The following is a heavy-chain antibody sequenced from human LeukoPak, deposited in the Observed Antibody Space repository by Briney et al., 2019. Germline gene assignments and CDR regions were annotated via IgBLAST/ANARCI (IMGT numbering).Heavy chain of an antibody. D-gene: IGHD3-10*01. CDR3: TRGGYGPGSHYRF. CDR2: INHSGQI. Sequence: SETLSPTCAFYGGSLTGYYWSWIRQSPGKGLEWIGEINHSGQIDYNTSLKSRVTISVDTSRNQFSLHLNSVTAADTAVYYCTRGGYGPGSHYRFWGQGTLVTVSS. J-gene: IGHJ4*02. CDR1: GGSLTGYY. V-gene: IGHV4-34*01.